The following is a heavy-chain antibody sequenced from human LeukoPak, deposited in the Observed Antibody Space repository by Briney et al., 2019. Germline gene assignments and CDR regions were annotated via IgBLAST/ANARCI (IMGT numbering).Heavy chain of an antibody. V-gene: IGHV4-59*01. CDR2: IYYSGST. Sequence: SETLSLTCTVSGGSISSYYWSWIRQPPGKGLEWIGYIYYSGSTNYNPSLKSRVTISVDTSKNQFSLKLSSVTAADTAVYYCARTSCSSTSCYWLDYYYYYMDVWGKGTTVTVSS. CDR1: GGSISSYY. J-gene: IGHJ6*03. CDR3: ARTSCSSTSCYWLDYYYYYMDV. D-gene: IGHD2-2*01.